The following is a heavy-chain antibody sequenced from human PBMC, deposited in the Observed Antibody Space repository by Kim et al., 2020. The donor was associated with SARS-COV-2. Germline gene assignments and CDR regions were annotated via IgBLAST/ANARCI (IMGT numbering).Heavy chain of an antibody. D-gene: IGHD6-19*01. V-gene: IGHV1-18*01. CDR3: ARHDPPVAGDLYFDY. J-gene: IGHJ4*02. Sequence: QKLQGRVTMTTDTSTSTAYMELRSLRSDDTAVYYCARHDPPVAGDLYFDYWGQGTLVTVSS.